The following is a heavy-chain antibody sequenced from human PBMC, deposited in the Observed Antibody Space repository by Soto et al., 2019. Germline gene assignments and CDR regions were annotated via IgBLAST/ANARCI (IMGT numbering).Heavy chain of an antibody. CDR1: GGTFNNYV. Sequence: QVQLVQSGAEVKKPGCSVKVSCRASGGTFNNYVINWVRQAPGQGLEWMAGIIPIFGTPNYAQKFQGRVTITADKSTSTAYIELNSLRSEDTAVYYCAGRCDGTNCLAHFDYWGQGTLVTVSS. J-gene: IGHJ4*02. D-gene: IGHD2-2*01. V-gene: IGHV1-69*06. CDR3: AGRCDGTNCLAHFDY. CDR2: IIPIFGTP.